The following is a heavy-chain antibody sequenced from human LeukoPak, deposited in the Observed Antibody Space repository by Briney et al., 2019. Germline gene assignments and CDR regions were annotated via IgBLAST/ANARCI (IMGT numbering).Heavy chain of an antibody. CDR2: IYPGESDT. D-gene: IGHD5-18*01. CDR3: ARPNYSYGTYYMDV. Sequence: GGSLEISGQGSGYIFTSYWIGGGRQLPGKGLEGMGIIYPGESDTKDSPSFQGQVTISADKSISTAYLQWSSLKASDTAMYYCARPNYSYGTYYMDVWGKGTTVTVSS. J-gene: IGHJ6*03. CDR1: GYIFTSYW. V-gene: IGHV5-51*01.